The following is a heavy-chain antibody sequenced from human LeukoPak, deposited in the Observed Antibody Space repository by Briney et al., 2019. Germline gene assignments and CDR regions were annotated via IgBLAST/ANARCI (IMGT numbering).Heavy chain of an antibody. V-gene: IGHV3-7*05. CDR2: IKEDGSEK. J-gene: IGHJ4*02. D-gene: IGHD3-10*02. CDR3: ARVYNYVFDY. Sequence: PGGSLRLSCAASGFTFSSYGMNWVRQPPGKGLEWVANIKEDGSEKYYVDSVKGRFTISRDNSKNTLYLQMNSLRAEDTAVYYCARVYNYVFDYWGQGTLVSVSS. CDR1: GFTFSSYG.